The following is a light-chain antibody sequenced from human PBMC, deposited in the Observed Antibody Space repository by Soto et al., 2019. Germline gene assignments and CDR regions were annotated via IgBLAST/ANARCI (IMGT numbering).Light chain of an antibody. CDR1: ESISNW. J-gene: IGKJ1*01. V-gene: IGKV1-5*03. Sequence: DIQMTQSPSTLSASVGDRVTITCRASESISNWLAWFPQKPGKAPKLLIHKTSTLESAVPSRFSGSGSGTEFTLTISSLQHDDFETYFCQQYSTYWSFGQGTKVEIK. CDR2: KTS. CDR3: QQYSTYWS.